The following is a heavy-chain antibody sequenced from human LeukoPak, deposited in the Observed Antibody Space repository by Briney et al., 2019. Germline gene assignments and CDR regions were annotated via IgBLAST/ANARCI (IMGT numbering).Heavy chain of an antibody. CDR1: GFTFSNAW. D-gene: IGHD3-10*01. CDR2: LKSKTEGGTT. J-gene: IGHJ4*02. V-gene: IGHV3-15*01. Sequence: PGGSLRLSCAASGFTFSNAWISWVRQAPGKGLESVGPLKSKTEGGTTDYAAPVKGRFTISRDDSENTLYLQINSLKTEDTAVYYCTTTYYYGSGNYYSFDYWGQGTLVTVSS. CDR3: TTTYYYGSGNYYSFDY.